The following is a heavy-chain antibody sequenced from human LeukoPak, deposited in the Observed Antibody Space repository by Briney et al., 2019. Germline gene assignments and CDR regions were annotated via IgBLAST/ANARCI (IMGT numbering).Heavy chain of an antibody. V-gene: IGHV4-31*03. Sequence: SETLSLTCTVSGGSIRSYDYYWSWIRQHPGKGLEWIGYIHSSGSAYYNPSLKSRLTISVDTSKNQFSLELRFATAADTAVYFCATKGNGIYYFDYWGQGTLVTVSS. J-gene: IGHJ4*02. CDR3: ATKGNGIYYFDY. CDR1: GGSIRSYDYY. CDR2: IHSSGSA. D-gene: IGHD2/OR15-2a*01.